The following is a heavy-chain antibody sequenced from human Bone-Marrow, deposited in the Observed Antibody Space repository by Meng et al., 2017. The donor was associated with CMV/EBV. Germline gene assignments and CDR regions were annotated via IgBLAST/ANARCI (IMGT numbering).Heavy chain of an antibody. J-gene: IGHJ4*02. CDR3: AKDLWLNTIFGGADY. V-gene: IGHV3-23*01. CDR2: ISGSGGST. CDR1: GFTFSSYA. D-gene: IGHD3-3*01. Sequence: GESLKISCAASGFTFSSYAMSWVRQAPGKGLEWVSAISGSGGSTYYADSVKGRFTISRDNSKNTVYLQMNSLRAEDTAIYYCAKDLWLNTIFGGADYWGQGTLVTVSS.